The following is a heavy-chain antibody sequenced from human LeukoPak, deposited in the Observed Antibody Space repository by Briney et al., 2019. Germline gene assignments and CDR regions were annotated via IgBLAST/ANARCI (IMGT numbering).Heavy chain of an antibody. CDR2: ISGSGGST. CDR1: GFTFSSYA. J-gene: IGHJ4*02. V-gene: IGHV3-23*01. D-gene: IGHD3-9*01. CDR3: AREDTYYNILFPPTFDY. Sequence: QAGGSLRLSCAASGFTFSSYAMSWVRQAPGKGLEWVSAISGSGGSTYYADSVKGRFTISRDNSKNTLYLQMNSLRAEDTAVYYCAREDTYYNILFPPTFDYWGQGTLVTVSS.